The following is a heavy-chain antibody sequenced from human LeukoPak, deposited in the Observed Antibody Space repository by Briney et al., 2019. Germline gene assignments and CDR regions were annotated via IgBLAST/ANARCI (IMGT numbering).Heavy chain of an antibody. CDR2: IIPIFGTA. D-gene: IGHD3-10*01. Sequence: ASVKVSCKASGYTFTGYYMHWVRQAPGQGLEWMGGIIPIFGTANYAQKFQGRVTITADESTSTAYMEPSSLRSEDTAVYYCARAPRVPSMVRGVPLFDYWGQGTLVTVSS. CDR3: ARAPRVPSMVRGVPLFDY. CDR1: GYTFTGYY. V-gene: IGHV1-69*13. J-gene: IGHJ4*02.